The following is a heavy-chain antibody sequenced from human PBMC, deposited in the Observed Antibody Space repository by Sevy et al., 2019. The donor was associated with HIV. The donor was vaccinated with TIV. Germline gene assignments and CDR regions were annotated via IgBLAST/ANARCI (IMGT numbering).Heavy chain of an antibody. CDR2: ITDSVST. D-gene: IGHD3-10*01. Sequence: SETLSLTCSVTGGSIRRGDYFWGWIRQSPGKGLEWIGSITDSVSTYYNPSLKSPVTMSVDTSKNQFSLKLSSVTAADTAVHYCARLRGGYGNGWFYYYMDVWGKGTTVTVSS. CDR1: GGSIRRGDYF. CDR3: ARLRGGYGNGWFYYYMDV. V-gene: IGHV4-39*01. J-gene: IGHJ6*03.